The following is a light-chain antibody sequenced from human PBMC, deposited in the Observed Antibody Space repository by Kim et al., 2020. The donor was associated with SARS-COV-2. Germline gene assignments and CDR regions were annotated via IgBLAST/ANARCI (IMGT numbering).Light chain of an antibody. CDR3: QSYDSSLSGYV. Sequence: VTVPCPGSSSNMGAGYDVHWYQQLPGPAPKLLVYGNSNRPSGVPDRFSGSKSGTSASLAITGLQAEDEADYYCQSYDSSLSGYVFGTGTKVTVL. CDR2: GNS. J-gene: IGLJ1*01. V-gene: IGLV1-40*01. CDR1: SSNMGAGYD.